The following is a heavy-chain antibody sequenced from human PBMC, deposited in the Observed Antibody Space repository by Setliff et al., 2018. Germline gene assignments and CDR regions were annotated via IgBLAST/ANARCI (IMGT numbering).Heavy chain of an antibody. J-gene: IGHJ4*02. Sequence: PGGSLRLSCVASGFTVSSNYMSWVRQAPGKGLEWVSVIYSGGSTYYADSVKGRFTISRDNSKNTLYLQMNSLRAEDTAVYYCARARGYSYGPFDYWGQGTLVTVSS. CDR2: IYSGGST. CDR3: ARARGYSYGPFDY. D-gene: IGHD5-18*01. V-gene: IGHV3-66*01. CDR1: GFTVSSNY.